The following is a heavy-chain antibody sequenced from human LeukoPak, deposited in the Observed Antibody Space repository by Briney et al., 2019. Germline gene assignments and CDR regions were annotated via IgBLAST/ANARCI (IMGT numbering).Heavy chain of an antibody. Sequence: GESLKISCKGSGYSFTSYWIGWVRQMPGKGLEWIGIIYHGDSDTRYSPSFQGQVTISADKSISTAYLQWSSLKASDTAMYYCARRLDYYDSSGYSRGNWYFDLWGRGTLVTVSS. D-gene: IGHD3-22*01. CDR1: GYSFTSYW. V-gene: IGHV5-51*01. J-gene: IGHJ2*01. CDR3: ARRLDYYDSSGYSRGNWYFDL. CDR2: IYHGDSDT.